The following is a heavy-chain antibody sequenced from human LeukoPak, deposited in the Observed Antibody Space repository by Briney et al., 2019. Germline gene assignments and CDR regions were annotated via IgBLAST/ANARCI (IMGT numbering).Heavy chain of an antibody. J-gene: IGHJ6*02. CDR1: GFTVSSNY. Sequence: GGSLRLSCAASGFTVSSNYMSWVRQAPGKGLEWVSVIYSGGSTYYADSVKGRFTISRDNAKNTLYLQMNSLRTEDTAVYYCARGLPNYYGMDVWGQGTTVTVSS. CDR3: ARGLPNYYGMDV. V-gene: IGHV3-53*01. CDR2: IYSGGST.